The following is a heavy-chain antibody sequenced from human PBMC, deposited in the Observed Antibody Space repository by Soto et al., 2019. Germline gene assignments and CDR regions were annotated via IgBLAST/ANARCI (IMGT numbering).Heavy chain of an antibody. Sequence: SVNGACQTSGDRFSIYASSWGRQATGQGLEWMGGIILICGTANYAQKFQGRVTITADESTSTAYMELSSLRSEDTAVYYCAAGVAAAGYYYYYMDVWGKGTTVTVSS. D-gene: IGHD6-13*01. V-gene: IGHV1-69*13. CDR1: GDRFSIYA. CDR3: AAGVAAAGYYYYYMDV. J-gene: IGHJ6*03. CDR2: IILICGTA.